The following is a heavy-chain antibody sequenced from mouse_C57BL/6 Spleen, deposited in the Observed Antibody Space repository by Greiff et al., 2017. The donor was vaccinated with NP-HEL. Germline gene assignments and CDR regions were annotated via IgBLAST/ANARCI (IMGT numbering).Heavy chain of an antibody. CDR3: ARGGLGRGYFDV. J-gene: IGHJ1*03. CDR2: TSDGGSYT. D-gene: IGHD4-1*01. V-gene: IGHV5-4*03. Sequence: EVKLMESGGGLVKPGGSLKLSCAASGFTFSSYAMSWVRQTPEKRLEWVATTSDGGSYTYYPDNVKGRFTISRDNAKNNLYLQMSHLKSEDTAMYYCARGGLGRGYFDVWGTGTTVTVSS. CDR1: GFTFSSYA.